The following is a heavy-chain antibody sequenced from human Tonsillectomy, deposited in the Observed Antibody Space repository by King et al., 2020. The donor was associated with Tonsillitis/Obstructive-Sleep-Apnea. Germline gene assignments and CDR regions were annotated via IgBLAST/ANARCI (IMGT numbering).Heavy chain of an antibody. V-gene: IGHV3-15*01. CDR3: TTLWFRESETDY. CDR2: IKSKAAGGTT. Sequence: VQLVESGGGLVKPGGSLRLSCAASGFTFSSAWMSWVRQAPGKGLEWVGRIKSKAAGGTTDYAAPVKGRFTISRDDSKNTLYLQMNSLKTEDAAVYYCTTLWFRESETDYWGQGTLVTVSS. CDR1: GFTFSSAW. J-gene: IGHJ4*02. D-gene: IGHD3-10*01.